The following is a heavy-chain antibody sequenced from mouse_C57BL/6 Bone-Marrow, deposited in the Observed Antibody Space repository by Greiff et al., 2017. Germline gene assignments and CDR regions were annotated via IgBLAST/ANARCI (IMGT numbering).Heavy chain of an antibody. Sequence: QVQLQQSGAELARPGASVKLSCKASGYTFTSYGISWVKQRTGQGVEWIGEIYPRSGNTNYNEKFKGKATLTADKSSSTAYMVLRSLTSEDSAVYFCARSEVLLYFFAYWGQGTLVTVSA. D-gene: IGHD1-1*01. CDR1: GYTFTSYG. J-gene: IGHJ3*01. V-gene: IGHV1-81*01. CDR2: IYPRSGNT. CDR3: ARSEVLLYFFAY.